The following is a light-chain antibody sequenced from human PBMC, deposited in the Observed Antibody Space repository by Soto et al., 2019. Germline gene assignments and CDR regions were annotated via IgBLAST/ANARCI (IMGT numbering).Light chain of an antibody. CDR1: QSVSSSY. CDR3: QQYGSSFST. Sequence: EIVLTQSPGTLSLSPGERATLSCRASQSVSSSYLAWYQQKPGQAPRLLIYGASSRATGIPDRFGGSGSGTDFTLTISRLEPEDFAVYYCQQYGSSFSTFGQGTRWIS. CDR2: GAS. J-gene: IGKJ1*01. V-gene: IGKV3-20*01.